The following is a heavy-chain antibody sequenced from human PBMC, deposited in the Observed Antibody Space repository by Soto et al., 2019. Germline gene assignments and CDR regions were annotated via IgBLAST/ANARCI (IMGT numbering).Heavy chain of an antibody. Sequence: PSSTXSLTCTLSVGAIIDTNYYLCWIRQPPGKGLEWIGSIFHSGNTYYNPSLESRVTISVDTSKNQFYLMLKSVTDAESDIYYCARHIRYNYGYFPSYIEKWGQGTLVKVSS. CDR3: ARHIRYNYGYFPSYIEK. CDR1: VGAIIDTNYY. D-gene: IGHD5-18*01. V-gene: IGHV4-39*01. CDR2: IFHSGNT. J-gene: IGHJ4*02.